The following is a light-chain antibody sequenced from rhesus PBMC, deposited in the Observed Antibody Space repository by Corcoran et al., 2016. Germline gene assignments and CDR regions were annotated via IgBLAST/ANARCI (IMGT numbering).Light chain of an antibody. CDR2: KAS. CDR1: QSISSW. CDR3: QQYSSSPPLT. J-gene: IGKJ4*01. Sequence: DIQMTQSPSSLSASVGDTVTITCRASQSISSWLAWYQQKPGKAPKLLIYKASTVQSGVPSRFSGSGSGPDFTLTISSLQSEDFATYYCQQYSSSPPLTFGGGTKVEIK. V-gene: IGKV1-22*01.